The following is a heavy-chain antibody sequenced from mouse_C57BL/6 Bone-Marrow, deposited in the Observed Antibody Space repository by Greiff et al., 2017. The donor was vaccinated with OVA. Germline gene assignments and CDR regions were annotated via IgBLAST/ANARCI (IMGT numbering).Heavy chain of an antibody. J-gene: IGHJ4*01. D-gene: IGHD1-1*01. V-gene: IGHV5-9-1*02. CDR3: TRLRDAMDY. Sequence: EVQGVESGAGLVRPGGSLKLSCAASGFTFSSYAMSWVRQTPEKRLEWVAYISSGGDYIYYADTVKGRFTISRDNARNTLYLQMSSLKSEDTAMYYCTRLRDAMDYWGQGTSVTVSS. CDR2: ISSGGDYI. CDR1: GFTFSSYA.